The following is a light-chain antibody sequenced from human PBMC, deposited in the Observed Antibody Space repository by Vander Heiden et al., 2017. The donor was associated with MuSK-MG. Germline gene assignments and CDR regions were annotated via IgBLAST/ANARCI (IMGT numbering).Light chain of an antibody. V-gene: IGKV3-11*01. CDR3: QQPTNWPPYT. CDR1: QSLSRY. J-gene: IGKJ2*01. Sequence: EIVLTQSPASLSLSPGERATLSCRASQSLSRYLAWYQQKPGQAPRLLIYDASNRDTGIPARFSGSGYGTDFTLTISSREPEDFAVYYCQQPTNWPPYTFGQGTKLEIK. CDR2: DAS.